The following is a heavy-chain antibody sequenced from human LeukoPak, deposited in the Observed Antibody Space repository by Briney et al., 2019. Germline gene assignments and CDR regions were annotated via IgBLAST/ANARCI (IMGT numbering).Heavy chain of an antibody. V-gene: IGHV3-49*03. CDR1: GFTFASYA. CDR3: GRESTNLYANHAFDI. D-gene: IGHD2-2*02. Sequence: PGRSLRLSCAASGFTFASYAMGWFRQAPGKGLEWVAFIRGKFHRGTTEYAASVKGRFTISRDDSNGIAYLQMNSLKIEDTAVYSCGRESTNLYANHAFDIWGQGAMVTVS. J-gene: IGHJ3*02. CDR2: IRGKFHRGTT.